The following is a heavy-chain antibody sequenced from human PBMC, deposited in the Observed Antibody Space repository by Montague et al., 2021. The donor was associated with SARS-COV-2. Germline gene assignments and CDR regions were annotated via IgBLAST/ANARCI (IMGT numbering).Heavy chain of an antibody. CDR1: GGSISSYY. V-gene: IGHV4-59*01. Sequence: SETLSLTSTVSGGSISSYYWSWIRQPPGKGLEWIGYIYYSGSTNXNPSLKSRVTISVDTSKNQFSLKLSSVTAADTAVYYCARGRQQLVFDYWGQGTLVTVSS. CDR3: ARGRQQLVFDY. D-gene: IGHD6-13*01. J-gene: IGHJ4*02. CDR2: IYYSGST.